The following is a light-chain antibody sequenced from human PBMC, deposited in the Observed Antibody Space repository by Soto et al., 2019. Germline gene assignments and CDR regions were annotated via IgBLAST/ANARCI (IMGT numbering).Light chain of an antibody. Sequence: EIVLTQSPGTLSLSPGERATLSCRASQSVSSSYLAWYQQKPGQAPRLLIYGASSRATGIPERFSGSGSGTDFTLTISRLEPEDFAVYYCQQYGSSPTFGQGT. CDR2: GAS. CDR3: QQYGSSPT. J-gene: IGKJ1*01. V-gene: IGKV3-20*01. CDR1: QSVSSSY.